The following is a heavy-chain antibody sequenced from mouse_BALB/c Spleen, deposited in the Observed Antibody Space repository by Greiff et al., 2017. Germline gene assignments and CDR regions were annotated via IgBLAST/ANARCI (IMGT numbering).Heavy chain of an antibody. CDR2: IYPGDGDT. CDR1: GYTFTSYW. V-gene: IGHV1-87*01. Sequence: VQLQQSGAELARPGASVKLSCKASGYTFTSYWMQWVKQRPGQGLEWIGAIYPGDGDTRYTQKFKGKATLTADKSSSTAYMQLSSLASEDSAVYYCALSYYRYDGDFDYWGQGTTLTVSS. J-gene: IGHJ2*01. D-gene: IGHD2-14*01. CDR3: ALSYYRYDGDFDY.